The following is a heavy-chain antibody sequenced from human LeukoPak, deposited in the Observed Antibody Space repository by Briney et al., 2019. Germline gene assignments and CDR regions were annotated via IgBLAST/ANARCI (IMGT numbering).Heavy chain of an antibody. CDR3: AREGEILYYGMDV. D-gene: IGHD1-26*01. J-gene: IGHJ6*02. CDR1: GGSISSYY. V-gene: IGHV4-59*01. Sequence: PSETLSLTCTVSGGSISSYYWSWIRQPPGKGLEWIGYTYYSGSTNYNPSLKSRVTISVDTSKNQFSLKLSSVTAADTAVYYCAREGEILYYGMDVWGQGTTVTVSS. CDR2: TYYSGST.